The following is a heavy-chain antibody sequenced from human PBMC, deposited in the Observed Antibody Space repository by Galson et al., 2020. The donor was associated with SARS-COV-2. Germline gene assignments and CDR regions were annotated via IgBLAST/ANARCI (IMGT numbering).Heavy chain of an antibody. D-gene: IGHD3-3*01. CDR1: GYTFTSYY. Sequence: ASVKVSCKASGYTFTSYYIHWVRQAPGQGLEWMGIIDPIGGTTAYAQKFQGRVTMTWDTSTSTVYMELRSLTSEDTAVYYCARVNYDYWSAYDYYFDDWGQGTLVTVAS. CDR3: ARVNYDYWSAYDYYFDD. CDR2: IDPIGGTT. J-gene: IGHJ4*02. V-gene: IGHV1-46*01.